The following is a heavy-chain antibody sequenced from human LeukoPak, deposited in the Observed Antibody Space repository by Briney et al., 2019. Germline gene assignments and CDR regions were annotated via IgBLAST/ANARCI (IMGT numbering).Heavy chain of an antibody. CDR3: ARDLGGWVFDY. J-gene: IGHJ4*02. CDR1: GFTFSSYW. V-gene: IGHV3-7*01. D-gene: IGHD2-15*01. CDR2: IAQDGSEK. Sequence: PGGSLRLSCAASGFTFSSYWMSWVRQAPGKGLEWVANIAQDGSEKYYVDSVKGRFTISRDNVKNPLYLQMNSLRAEDTAVYYCARDLGGWVFDYWGQGTLVTVSS.